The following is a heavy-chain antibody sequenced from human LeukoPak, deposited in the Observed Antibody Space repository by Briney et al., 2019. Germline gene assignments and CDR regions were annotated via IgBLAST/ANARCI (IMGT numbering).Heavy chain of an antibody. V-gene: IGHV3-74*01. J-gene: IGHJ4*02. CDR3: VRGYCSSTSCPTLYYY. CDR1: GFTFSNYS. Sequence: PGGSLRLSCAASGFTFSNYSMNWVRQAPGKGLVWVSRINNDGSITSYADSVKGRFTISRDNAKNTLYLQMNSLRAEDTAVYYCVRGYCSSTSCPTLYYYWGQGTLVTVSS. CDR2: INNDGSIT. D-gene: IGHD2-2*01.